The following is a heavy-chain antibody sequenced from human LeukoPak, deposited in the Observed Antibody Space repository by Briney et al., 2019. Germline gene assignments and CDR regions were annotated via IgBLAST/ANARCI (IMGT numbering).Heavy chain of an antibody. Sequence: PGGSLRLSCAASGFTFSSYWMSWVRQAPVKGLEWVASIKQDGSEKYYVDSVKGRFTISRDNAKNSLYLQMNSLRAEDTALYYCARAPGEGWFDPWGQGTLVTVSS. CDR3: ARAPGEGWFDP. D-gene: IGHD4-17*01. CDR2: IKQDGSEK. CDR1: GFTFSSYW. J-gene: IGHJ5*02. V-gene: IGHV3-7*01.